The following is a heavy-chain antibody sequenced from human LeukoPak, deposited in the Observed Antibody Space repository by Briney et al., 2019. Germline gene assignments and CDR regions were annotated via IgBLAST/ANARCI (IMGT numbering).Heavy chain of an antibody. CDR1: GGSFSGYY. D-gene: IGHD6-19*01. CDR2: VNHSEST. J-gene: IGHJ4*02. V-gene: IGHV4-34*01. CDR3: ARGQSRSGGFDY. Sequence: SETLSLTCAVYGGSFSGYYWSWIRQPPGKGLEWIGEVNHSESTNYNPSLKSRVTISVDTAKNQSSLKLSSVTAADTAVYYCARGQSRSGGFDYWGQGTLVTVSS.